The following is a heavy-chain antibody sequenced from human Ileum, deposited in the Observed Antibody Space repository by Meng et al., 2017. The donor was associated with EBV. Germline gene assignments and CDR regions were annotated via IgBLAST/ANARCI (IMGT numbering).Heavy chain of an antibody. D-gene: IGHD3-10*01. Sequence: QQQLQEVVPGLVKHSGTLPLTWSFSGDSISNSDHYWNWIRRSPGKGLEWIASIYRSGSSYFDPSLKSRVSLSLDTSKNQFSLKLSSVTAADTALYYCARDPAYPRGLFDSWGQGILVTVSS. J-gene: IGHJ4*02. CDR1: GDSISNSDHY. V-gene: IGHV4-39*07. CDR2: IYRSGSS. CDR3: ARDPAYPRGLFDS.